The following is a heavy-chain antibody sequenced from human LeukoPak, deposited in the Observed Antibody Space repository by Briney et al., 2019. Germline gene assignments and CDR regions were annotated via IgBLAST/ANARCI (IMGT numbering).Heavy chain of an antibody. D-gene: IGHD1-26*01. Sequence: SETLSLTCTVSGGSISSSTYYWGWIRQPPGKGLEWIGSIYHSGSTYYNPSLKSRVTISVDTSKNQFSLKLRSVTAADTAVYYCARGKSRGSHIDYWAREPWSPSPQ. V-gene: IGHV4-39*07. CDR1: GGSISSSTYY. J-gene: IGHJ4*02. CDR2: IYHSGST. CDR3: ARGKSRGSHIDY.